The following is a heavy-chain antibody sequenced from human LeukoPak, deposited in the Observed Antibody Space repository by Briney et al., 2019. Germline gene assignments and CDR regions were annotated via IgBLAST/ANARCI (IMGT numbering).Heavy chain of an antibody. CDR2: IYSGGST. Sequence: GGSLRLSCAASGFTFSTYAMSWVRQAPGKGLEWVSVIYSGGSTYYADSVKGRFTISRDNSKNTLYLQMNSLRAEDTAVYYCARAVGTAMVTGFDYWGQGTLVTVSS. CDR3: ARAVGTAMVTGFDY. CDR1: GFTFSTYA. V-gene: IGHV3-53*01. D-gene: IGHD5-18*01. J-gene: IGHJ4*02.